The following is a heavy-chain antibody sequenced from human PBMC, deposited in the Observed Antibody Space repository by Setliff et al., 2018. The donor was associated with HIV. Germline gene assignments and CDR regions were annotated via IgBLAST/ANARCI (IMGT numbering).Heavy chain of an antibody. CDR1: DDSFSTSDYW. D-gene: IGHD3-22*01. CDR3: ASRIYYYDSSRILREEGFDP. Sequence: SETLSLTCTVSDDSFSTSDYWWAWVRQPPGKGLEWIGSIYHDGKVYYNAALRSRVTISADTSKNQFSLKLNSVTAADTAVYYCASRIYYYDSSRILREEGFDPWGQGTLVTVSS. V-gene: IGHV4-39*01. CDR2: IYHDGKV. J-gene: IGHJ5*02.